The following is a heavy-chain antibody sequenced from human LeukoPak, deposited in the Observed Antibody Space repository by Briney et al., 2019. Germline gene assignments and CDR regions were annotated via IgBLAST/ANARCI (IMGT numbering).Heavy chain of an antibody. J-gene: IGHJ6*02. Sequence: GGCLRLSCAPSGFTFTDYYMSWIRQAPGKGLEWASYISTSGSYTNYADSVKGRFTISRDNAKNSLYLQMNSLRAEDTAVYYCARGVAPYYYYGMDVWGQGTTVTVSS. CDR2: ISTSGSYT. V-gene: IGHV3-11*06. CDR1: GFTFTDYY. CDR3: ARGVAPYYYYGMDV.